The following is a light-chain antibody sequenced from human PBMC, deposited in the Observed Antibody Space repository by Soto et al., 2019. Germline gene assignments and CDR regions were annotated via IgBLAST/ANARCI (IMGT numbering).Light chain of an antibody. V-gene: IGKV1-27*01. CDR2: AAS. CDR1: QTISSW. CDR3: QKYNSALT. J-gene: IGKJ5*01. Sequence: QVTPSPSTRSSALIDIVTITCRASQTISSWLAWYQQKPGKVPKLLIYAASTLQSGVPSRFSGSGSGTDFTLTISSLQPEDVATYYCQKYNSALTFGQGTRLEIK.